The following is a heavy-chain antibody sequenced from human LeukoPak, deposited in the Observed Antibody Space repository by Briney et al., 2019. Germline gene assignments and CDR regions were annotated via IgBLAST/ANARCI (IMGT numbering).Heavy chain of an antibody. CDR1: GGSISSSNW. CDR3: ARGLRRSSSWYGY. Sequence: SETLSLTCAVSGGSISSSNWWSWVRQPPGKGLEWIGEINHSGSTNYNPSLKSRVTISVDTSKNQFSLKLSFVTAADTAVYYCARGLRRSSSWYGYWGQGTLVTVSS. D-gene: IGHD6-13*01. V-gene: IGHV4-4*02. CDR2: INHSGST. J-gene: IGHJ4*02.